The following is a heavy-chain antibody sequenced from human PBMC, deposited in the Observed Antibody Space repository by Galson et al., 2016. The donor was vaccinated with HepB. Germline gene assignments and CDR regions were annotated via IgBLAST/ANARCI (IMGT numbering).Heavy chain of an antibody. CDR3: ATGDF. V-gene: IGHV4-39*01. CDR2: IYYGDNT. Sequence: SETLSLTCTVSGDSISSSFDYWGWIRQPPGKGLEWIASIYYGDNTYYNPSLKSRVTISVDTSKNQFSLKLSSVTAADTAVYYCATGDFWGQGTLVTVSS. D-gene: IGHD1-1*01. CDR1: GDSISSSFDY. J-gene: IGHJ4*02.